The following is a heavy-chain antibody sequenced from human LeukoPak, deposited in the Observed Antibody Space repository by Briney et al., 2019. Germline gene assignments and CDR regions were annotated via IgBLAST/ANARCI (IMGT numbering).Heavy chain of an antibody. CDR2: ISSSSSYI. J-gene: IGHJ4*02. CDR3: ASGYSGYSYDLDY. CDR1: GFSFKSYA. V-gene: IGHV3-21*01. D-gene: IGHD5-18*01. Sequence: GSLRLSCAASGFSFKSYAMSWVRQAPGKGLEWVSSISSSSSYIYYADSVKGRFTISRGNAKNSLYLQMNSLRAEDTAVYYCASGYSGYSYDLDYWGQGTLVTVSS.